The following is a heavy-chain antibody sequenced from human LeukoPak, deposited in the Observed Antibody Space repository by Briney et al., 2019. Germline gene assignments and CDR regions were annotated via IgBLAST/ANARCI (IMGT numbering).Heavy chain of an antibody. J-gene: IGHJ4*02. CDR1: GGSISSYY. CDR2: IYYSGST. Sequence: KPSETLSLTCTVSGGSISSYYWSWIRQPPGKGLEWIGYIYYSGSTNYNPSLKSRVTISVDTSKNQFSLKLSSVTAADTAVYYCARHEPGGSGYSRLFDYWGQGTLVTVSS. V-gene: IGHV4-59*08. D-gene: IGHD2-15*01. CDR3: ARHEPGGSGYSRLFDY.